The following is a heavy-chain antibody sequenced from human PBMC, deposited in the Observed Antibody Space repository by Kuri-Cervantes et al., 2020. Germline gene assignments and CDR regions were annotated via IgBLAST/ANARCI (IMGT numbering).Heavy chain of an antibody. V-gene: IGHV3-9*01. Sequence: GGSLRLSCAASGFTLHNYAMHWVRQAPGKGLEWVSGISWNSGSINYADSVKGRFTISRDNSKNTLYLQMNSLRAEDTAVYYCAKVSLAGSTFHSLATLSGMDVWGQGTTVTVSS. D-gene: IGHD1-14*01. CDR1: GFTLHNYA. CDR2: ISWNSGSI. J-gene: IGHJ6*02. CDR3: AKVSLAGSTFHSLATLSGMDV.